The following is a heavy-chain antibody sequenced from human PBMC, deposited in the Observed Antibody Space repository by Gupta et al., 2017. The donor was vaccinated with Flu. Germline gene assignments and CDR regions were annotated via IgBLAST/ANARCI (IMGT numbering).Heavy chain of an antibody. D-gene: IGHD3-3*01. Sequence: QVQLVQSGAEVKKPGSSVKVSCKASGGTFSSYAISWVRQAPGQGREWMGGIIPIFGTAKYAQKFQDRVTITADKSTSTAYMELSSLRSEDTAVYYCARDGGEFDFFQVWFDPWGQGTLVTVSS. V-gene: IGHV1-69*06. CDR2: IIPIFGTA. CDR1: GGTFSSYA. CDR3: ARDGGEFDFFQVWFDP. J-gene: IGHJ5*02.